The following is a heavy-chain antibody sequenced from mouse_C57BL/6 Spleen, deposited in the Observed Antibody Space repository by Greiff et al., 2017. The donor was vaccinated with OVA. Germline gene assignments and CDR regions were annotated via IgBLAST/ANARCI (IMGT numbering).Heavy chain of an antibody. Sequence: VKLQQPGAELVRPGSSVKLSCKASGYTFTSYWMHWVKQRPIQGLEWIGNIDPSDSETHYNQKFKDKATLTVDKSSSTAYMQLSSLTSEDSAVYYCARGHYYGSSFPGYFDYWGQGTTLTVSS. CDR3: ARGHYYGSSFPGYFDY. V-gene: IGHV1-52*01. J-gene: IGHJ2*01. D-gene: IGHD1-1*01. CDR2: IDPSDSET. CDR1: GYTFTSYW.